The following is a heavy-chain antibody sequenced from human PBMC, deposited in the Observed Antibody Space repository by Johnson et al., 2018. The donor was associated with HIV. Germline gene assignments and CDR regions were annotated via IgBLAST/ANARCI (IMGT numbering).Heavy chain of an antibody. V-gene: IGHV3-NL1*01. Sequence: QVQLVESGGGVVQPARSLRLSCAASGFTFSNYGMHWVRQAPGKGLEWVAVLYSGGTKYHADSVKGRFIISRAHSKSTLYLQMNSLRAEDTAVYYCANFGDDSRKDRPETHDAFDIWGQGTMVTVSS. CDR2: LYSGGTK. CDR1: GFTFSNYG. J-gene: IGHJ3*02. D-gene: IGHD3-22*01. CDR3: ANFGDDSRKDRPETHDAFDI.